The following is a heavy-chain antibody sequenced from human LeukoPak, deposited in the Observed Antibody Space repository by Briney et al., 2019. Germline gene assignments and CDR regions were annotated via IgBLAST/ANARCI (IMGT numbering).Heavy chain of an antibody. CDR3: ARDWPSGYSYGYVGGWFDP. J-gene: IGHJ5*02. CDR1: GGSISSSSYY. V-gene: IGHV4-39*07. D-gene: IGHD5-18*01. Sequence: SETLSLTCTVSGGSISSSSYYWGWIRQPPGKGLEWIGSIYYSGSTYYNPSLKSQVTISVDASKNQFSLKLSSVTAADTAVYYCARDWPSGYSYGYVGGWFDPWGQGTLVTVSS. CDR2: IYYSGST.